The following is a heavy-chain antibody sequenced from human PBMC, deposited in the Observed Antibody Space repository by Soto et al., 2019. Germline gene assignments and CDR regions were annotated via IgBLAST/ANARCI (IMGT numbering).Heavy chain of an antibody. Sequence: PGGSLRLSCAASGFTVSTKYMSWVRQAPGKGLEWVSVIYSGGSIFYADSVRGRFTISRDNSKNTVNLQMNSLRAEDKAVYYCARDLWAAAYWGQGTLFTVS. J-gene: IGHJ4*02. V-gene: IGHV3-66*01. CDR2: IYSGGSI. CDR1: GFTVSTKY. D-gene: IGHD3-16*01. CDR3: ARDLWAAAY.